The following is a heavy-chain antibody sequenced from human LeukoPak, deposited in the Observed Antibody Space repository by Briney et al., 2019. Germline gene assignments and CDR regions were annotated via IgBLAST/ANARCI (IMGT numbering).Heavy chain of an antibody. CDR1: GYTFTSYY. CDR2: INPSGGST. J-gene: IGHJ3*02. CDR3: ARNIVVVAASDAFDI. Sequence: GASVKVSCKASGYTFTSYYMHWVRQAPGQGLEWMGIINPSGGSTSYAQKFQGRVTMTRDMSTSTVYMELSSLRSEDTAVYYCARNIVVVAASDAFDIWGQGTMVTVSS. D-gene: IGHD2-21*02. V-gene: IGHV1-46*01.